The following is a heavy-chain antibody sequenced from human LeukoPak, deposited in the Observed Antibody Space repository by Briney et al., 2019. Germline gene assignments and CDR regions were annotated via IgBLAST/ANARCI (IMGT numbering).Heavy chain of an antibody. D-gene: IGHD2-2*02. J-gene: IGHJ6*02. CDR2: ISAYNGNT. CDR1: SYTFTSYG. CDR3: ARLYCSSTSCYTGYYYYGIDV. V-gene: IGHV1-18*01. Sequence: ASVKVSCKASSYTFTSYGISWVRQAPGQGLEWMGWISAYNGNTNYAQKLQGRVTMSTDTSTSTAYMELRSLRSDDTAVYYCARLYCSSTSCYTGYYYYGIDVWGQGTTVTVSS.